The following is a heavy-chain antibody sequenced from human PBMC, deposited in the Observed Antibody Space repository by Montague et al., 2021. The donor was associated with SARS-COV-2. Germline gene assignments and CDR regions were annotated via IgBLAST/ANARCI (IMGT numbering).Heavy chain of an antibody. Sequence: SETLSLTCTVSGGSISRSSYYWGWIRQPPGKGLEWIGSIYSSGSTYYNPSLKSRVTISADTSKNQFPLKLSSVTAADTAVYYRTRPGGYCTNDTCYFWFAPWGQGILGTGSS. CDR2: IYSSGST. CDR1: GGSISRSSYY. V-gene: IGHV4-39*01. CDR3: TRPGGYCTNDTCYFWFAP. D-gene: IGHD2-8*01. J-gene: IGHJ5*02.